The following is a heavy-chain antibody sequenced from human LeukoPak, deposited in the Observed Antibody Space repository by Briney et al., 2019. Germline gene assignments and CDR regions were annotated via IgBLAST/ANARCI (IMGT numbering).Heavy chain of an antibody. CDR1: GFTFSTHS. CDR3: ARGGGSSPYYPDY. Sequence: QPGGSLRLSCAASGFTFSTHSMNWVRQAPGKGLEWVSYITSSSSTIYYADSVKGRFTISRDNAKNSLFLQMNSQRDEDTAVYYCARGGGSSPYYPDYWGQGTLVTVSS. CDR2: ITSSSSTI. V-gene: IGHV3-48*02. J-gene: IGHJ4*02. D-gene: IGHD3-22*01.